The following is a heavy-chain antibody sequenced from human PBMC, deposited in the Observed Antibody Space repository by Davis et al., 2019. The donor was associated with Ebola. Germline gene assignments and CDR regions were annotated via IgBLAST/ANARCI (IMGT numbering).Heavy chain of an antibody. J-gene: IGHJ6*02. CDR1: GFTFSSYW. CDR2: INSDGSST. CDR3: ARAGGYCSSTSCYSHLDYYGMDV. V-gene: IGHV3-74*01. Sequence: PGGSLRLSCAASGFTFSSYWMHWVRQAPGKGLVWVSRINSDGSSTSYADSVKGRFTISRDNAKNTLYLQMNSLRAEDTAVYYCARAGGYCSSTSCYSHLDYYGMDVWGQGTTVTVSS. D-gene: IGHD2-2*02.